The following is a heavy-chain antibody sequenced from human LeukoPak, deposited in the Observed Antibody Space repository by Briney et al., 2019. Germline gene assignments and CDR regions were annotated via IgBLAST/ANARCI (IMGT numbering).Heavy chain of an antibody. V-gene: IGHV4-39*01. J-gene: IGHJ4*02. CDR3: ARHSRSYYGSGSYYFDY. Sequence: SETLSLTCTVSGGSISTGSYYWGWIRQPPGKGLEWIGSIYYTGSTYYNPSLKSRVTISVDTSKNQFSLKLSSVTAADTAVYYCARHSRSYYGSGSYYFDYWGQGTLVTVPS. CDR1: GGSISTGSYY. CDR2: IYYTGST. D-gene: IGHD3-10*01.